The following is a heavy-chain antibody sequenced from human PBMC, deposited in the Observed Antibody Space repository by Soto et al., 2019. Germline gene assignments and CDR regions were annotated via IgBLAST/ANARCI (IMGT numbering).Heavy chain of an antibody. V-gene: IGHV1-18*01. CDR2: ISAYNGNT. D-gene: IGHD6-19*01. CDR3: ARDAKYSSGWLLRAEYFQH. J-gene: IGHJ1*01. Sequence: ASVKVSCKASGYTFTSYGISWVRQAPGQGLEWMGWISAYNGNTNYAQKLQGRVTMTTDTSTSTAYMELSSLRSEDTAVYYCARDAKYSSGWLLRAEYFQHWGQGTLVTVSS. CDR1: GYTFTSYG.